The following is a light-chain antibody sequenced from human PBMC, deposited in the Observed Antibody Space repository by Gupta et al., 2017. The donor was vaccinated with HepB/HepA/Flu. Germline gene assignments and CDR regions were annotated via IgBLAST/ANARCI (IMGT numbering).Light chain of an antibody. CDR1: SSDVGGYNY. Sequence: QSALTQPPSASGSPGQSVTISCTGTSSDVGGYNYVSWYQHHPGNAPKLMIYEVNKRPSGVPDRFSGSKSGNTASLTVSGLQAEDEADYYCSSYEGSNIFVFGGGTKLTVL. CDR3: SSYEGSNIFV. V-gene: IGLV2-8*01. J-gene: IGLJ3*02. CDR2: EVN.